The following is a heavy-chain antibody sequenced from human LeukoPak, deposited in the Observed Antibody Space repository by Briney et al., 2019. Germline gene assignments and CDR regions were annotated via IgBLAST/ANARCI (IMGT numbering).Heavy chain of an antibody. D-gene: IGHD6-19*01. CDR2: ISYDGSNK. J-gene: IGHJ6*03. CDR1: GFTFSSYA. CDR3: ARAGSGWYDDYYYYYMDV. V-gene: IGHV3-30*04. Sequence: GGSLRLSCAASGFTFSSYAMHWVRQAPGKGLEWVAVISYDGSNKYYADSVKGRFTISRDNAKNTLYLQMNSLRAEDTAVYYCARAGSGWYDDYYYYYMDVWGKGTTVTVSS.